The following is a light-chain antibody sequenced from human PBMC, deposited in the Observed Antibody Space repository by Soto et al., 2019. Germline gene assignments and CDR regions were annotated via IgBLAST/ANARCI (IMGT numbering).Light chain of an antibody. CDR3: CSYAGSSTLL. J-gene: IGLJ2*01. Sequence: QSALTQPASVSGSPGQSITISCTGTRGDVGSYDLVSWYQHHPGKVPRLIIDEATKRPSGVSNRFSGSKSGNTASLTISGLQAEDEADYYCCSYAGSSTLLFGGGTQLTVL. CDR1: RGDVGSYDL. CDR2: EAT. V-gene: IGLV2-23*01.